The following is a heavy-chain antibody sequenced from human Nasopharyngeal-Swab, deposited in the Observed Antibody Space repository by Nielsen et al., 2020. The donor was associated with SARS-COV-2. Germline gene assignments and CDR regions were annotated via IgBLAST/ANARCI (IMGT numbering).Heavy chain of an antibody. J-gene: IGHJ4*02. D-gene: IGHD6-19*01. Sequence: GGSLRLSCTGSGFTFSDSYMSWIRQAPGKGLERVAYISSSGRHIYYADSVKGRFTISRDNAKNSLFLHMDSLRVEDTALYYCAGGNQWLSFDLWGQGTLVTVSS. CDR1: GFTFSDSY. CDR3: AGGNQWLSFDL. CDR2: ISSSGRHI. V-gene: IGHV3-11*04.